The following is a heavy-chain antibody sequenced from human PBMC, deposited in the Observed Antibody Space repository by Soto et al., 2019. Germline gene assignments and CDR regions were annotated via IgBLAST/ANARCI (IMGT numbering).Heavy chain of an antibody. D-gene: IGHD6-6*01. V-gene: IGHV3-33*01. Sequence: QVQLVESGGGVVQPGTSLRLSCAASGFTFSTYGMHWVRQAPGKGLEWVAVIWYDGSKKYYADSVKGRFTISRDNSKNTLYLQMNSLRDEDTAVYYCATAPSSMAAHWGQGTLVTVSS. J-gene: IGHJ4*02. CDR2: IWYDGSKK. CDR3: ATAPSSMAAH. CDR1: GFTFSTYG.